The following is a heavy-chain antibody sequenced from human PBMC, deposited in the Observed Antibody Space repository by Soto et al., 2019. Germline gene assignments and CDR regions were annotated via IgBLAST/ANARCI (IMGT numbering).Heavy chain of an antibody. D-gene: IGHD5-18*01. Sequence: QVQLVQSGAEVKKPGSSVKVSCQASGGFFSSNAISWVRQAPGQGLEWMGGILPIFHTTHYAQKFQGRVTITADESTITAYTELTSLKSEDTPLESCAPGGRGYSSAPRFYFEYWGQGTLVPVSS. V-gene: IGHV1-69*01. CDR1: GGFFSSNA. J-gene: IGHJ4*02. CDR2: ILPIFHTT. CDR3: APGGRGYSSAPRFYFEY.